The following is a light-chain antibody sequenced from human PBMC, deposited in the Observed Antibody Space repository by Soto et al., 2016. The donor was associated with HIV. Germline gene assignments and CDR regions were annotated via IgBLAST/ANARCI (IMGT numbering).Light chain of an antibody. V-gene: IGLV3-19*01. Sequence: SSDLTQDPVVSVALGQTVMITCQGDSLRNYYASWYQQKPGQAPVLVMYGNNNRPSGIPARFSGSSSGNPASLTITGTRAEDEADYYCLSRXSTDNHNYVFGTGTRLTVL. CDR3: LSRXSTDNHNYV. CDR1: SLRNYY. J-gene: IGLJ1*01. CDR2: GNN.